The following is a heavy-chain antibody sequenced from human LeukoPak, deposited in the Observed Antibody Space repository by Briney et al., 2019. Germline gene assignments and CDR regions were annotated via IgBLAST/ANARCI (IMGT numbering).Heavy chain of an antibody. CDR2: IVVGSGNT. CDR1: GFTFTSSA. D-gene: IGHD1-26*01. V-gene: IGHV1-58*02. CDR3: ARGRWELKRRAFDI. J-gene: IGHJ3*02. Sequence: GTSVKVSCKASGFTFTSSAMQWVRQARGQRLEWIGWIVVGSGNTNYAQKFQERVTITRDMSTSTAYMGLSSLRSEDTAVYYCARGRWELKRRAFDIWGQGTMVTVSS.